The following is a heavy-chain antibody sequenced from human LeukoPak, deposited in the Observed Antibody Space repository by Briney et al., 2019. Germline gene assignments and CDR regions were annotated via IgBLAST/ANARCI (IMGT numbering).Heavy chain of an antibody. CDR2: IYYSGST. D-gene: IGHD2-2*01. CDR3: ARQGSSTWFDP. Sequence: SETLSLTCSVSGGSITNSHYYWGWIRQPPGKGLEWIGSIYYSGSTYYNPSLKSRVTISVDTSKKQFALKVSSVTATDTAVYFCARQGSSTWFDPWGQGTLVTVSS. J-gene: IGHJ5*02. V-gene: IGHV4-39*01. CDR1: GGSITNSHYY.